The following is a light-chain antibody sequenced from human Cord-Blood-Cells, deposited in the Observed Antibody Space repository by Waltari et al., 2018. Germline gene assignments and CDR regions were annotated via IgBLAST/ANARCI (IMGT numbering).Light chain of an antibody. J-gene: IGLJ2*01. CDR2: DVS. V-gene: IGLV2-14*01. CDR1: SSDGGGYTY. CDR3: SSYTSSSTLVV. Sequence: QSALTQPASVSGSPGQSITISCTGTSSDGGGYTYVSWYQQHPGKAPKLMIYDVSNRPSGVSNRFSGSKSGNTASLTISGLQAEDEADYYCSSYTSSSTLVVFGGGTKLTVL.